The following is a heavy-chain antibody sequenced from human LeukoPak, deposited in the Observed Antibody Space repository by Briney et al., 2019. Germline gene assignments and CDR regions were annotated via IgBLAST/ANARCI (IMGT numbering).Heavy chain of an antibody. V-gene: IGHV3-23*01. CDR2: ISGSGGST. CDR1: GFTSSSYA. CDR3: AKVLNYYGSGYFDY. J-gene: IGHJ4*02. D-gene: IGHD3-10*01. Sequence: GGSLRLSCAASGFTSSSYAMSWVRQAPGKGLEWVSAISGSGGSTHYADSVKGRFTISRDNSKNTLYLQMNSLRAEDTAVYYCAKVLNYYGSGYFDYWGQGTLVTVSS.